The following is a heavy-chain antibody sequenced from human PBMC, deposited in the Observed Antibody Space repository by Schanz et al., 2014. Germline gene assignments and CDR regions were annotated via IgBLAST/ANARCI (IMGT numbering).Heavy chain of an antibody. CDR3: ARDQTGTTNWFDP. J-gene: IGHJ5*02. D-gene: IGHD1-7*01. Sequence: QVQLVQSGAEVKKPGASVKVSCKSSGYTFTDYPIHWVRQAPGQGLEYMGRINPNSGGTNFAQKFQGRVTMTRDTSISTVYMELSRLTSDDTAVFFCARDQTGTTNWFDPWGQGTLVTVSS. CDR1: GYTFTDYP. V-gene: IGHV1-2*06. CDR2: INPNSGGT.